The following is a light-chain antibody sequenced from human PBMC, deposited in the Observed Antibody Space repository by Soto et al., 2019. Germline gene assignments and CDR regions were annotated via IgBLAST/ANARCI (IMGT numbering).Light chain of an antibody. J-gene: IGKJ1*01. CDR3: QQYNDWPPRT. V-gene: IGKV3-15*01. Sequence: EIVMTQSPATLSVSPGERATLSCRASQSVNSNLAWYQQKPGQAPRLLIYGASTRATAIPARFSGSGSGTEFPLTISSLQSEDFAVYYCQQYNDWPPRTFGQGPKVEIK. CDR2: GAS. CDR1: QSVNSN.